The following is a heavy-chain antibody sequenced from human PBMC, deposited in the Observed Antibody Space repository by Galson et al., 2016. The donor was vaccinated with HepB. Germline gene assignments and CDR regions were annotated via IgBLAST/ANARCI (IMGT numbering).Heavy chain of an antibody. CDR3: AREKVVRDKSSFDY. J-gene: IGHJ4*02. V-gene: IGHV3-7*01. Sequence: SLRLSCAASGFAFGGYWMSWVRQAPGKGLEWVANIKRDGSEKYYVESVKGRFTISRDNAKNSLYLKMDSLRAEDTAVYYCAREKVVRDKSSFDYWGQGTLVTVSS. CDR1: GFAFGGYW. CDR2: IKRDGSEK. D-gene: IGHD2-21*01.